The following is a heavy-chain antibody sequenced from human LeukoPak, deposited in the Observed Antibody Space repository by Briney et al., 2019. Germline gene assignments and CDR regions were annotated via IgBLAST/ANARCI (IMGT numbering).Heavy chain of an antibody. Sequence: GGSLRLSCAASGFTVSNNYMSWVRQAPGKGLEWVSVIYSGGSTYYADSVTGRFTMSRDNSKNTLHLQMNSLRAEDTAVYYCARGGTQGWLFYDYWGQGALVTVSS. V-gene: IGHV3-53*01. D-gene: IGHD3-3*01. J-gene: IGHJ4*02. CDR2: IYSGGST. CDR1: GFTVSNNY. CDR3: ARGGTQGWLFYDY.